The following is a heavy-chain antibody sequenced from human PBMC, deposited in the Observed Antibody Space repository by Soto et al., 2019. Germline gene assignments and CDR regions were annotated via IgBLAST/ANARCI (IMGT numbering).Heavy chain of an antibody. CDR2: ISWDGYSA. CDR3: AKGFYYYDSSGHPPDY. J-gene: IGHJ4*02. D-gene: IGHD3-22*01. CDR1: GFTFEDHT. V-gene: IGHV3-43*01. Sequence: PGGSLRLSCAASGFTFEDHTMHWVRQAPGKGLEWVSLISWDGYSAYYADSVKGRFTISRDNSKNSLYLQMNSLRTEDTALYYCAKGFYYYDSSGHPPDYWGQGTLVTVSS.